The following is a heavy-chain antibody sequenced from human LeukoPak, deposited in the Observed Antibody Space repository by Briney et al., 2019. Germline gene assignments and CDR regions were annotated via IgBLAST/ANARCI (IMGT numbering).Heavy chain of an antibody. CDR2: INHSGST. J-gene: IGHJ4*02. D-gene: IGHD4/OR15-4a*01. V-gene: IGHV4-34*01. CDR1: GGSFSGYY. Sequence: SETLSLTCAVYGGSFSGYYWSWIRQPPGKGLEWIGEINHSGSTNYNPSLESRVTISVDTSKNQFSLKLGSVTAADTAVYYCATYGGSDYWGQGTLVTVSS. CDR3: ATYGGSDY.